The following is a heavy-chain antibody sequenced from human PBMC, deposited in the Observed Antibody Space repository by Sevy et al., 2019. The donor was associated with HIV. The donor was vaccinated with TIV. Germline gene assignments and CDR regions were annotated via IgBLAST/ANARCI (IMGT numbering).Heavy chain of an antibody. D-gene: IGHD2-15*01. CDR2: TYYSGST. V-gene: IGHV4-59*01. Sequence: SETLSLTCTVSGGSISSYYWSWIRQSPGKGLEWIGYTYYSGSTNYNPTLKSRVTISLDTSKNQSSLKLSSVTAADTAVYYCARDSGYCSGGSCYSFYGMDVWGQGTTVTVSS. J-gene: IGHJ6*02. CDR3: ARDSGYCSGGSCYSFYGMDV. CDR1: GGSISSYY.